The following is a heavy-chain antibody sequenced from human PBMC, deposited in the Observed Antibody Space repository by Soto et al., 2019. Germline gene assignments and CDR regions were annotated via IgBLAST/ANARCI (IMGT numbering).Heavy chain of an antibody. V-gene: IGHV4-59*01. Sequence: PSETLSLTCTVSGGSISSYYWSWIRQPPGKGLEWIGYIYYSGSTNYNPSLKSRVTISVDTSKNQFSLKLSSVTAADTAVYYCARSHGSGSYYNVGPIGYYYYYYMDVWGKGTTVTVSS. CDR3: ARSHGSGSYYNVGPIGYYYYYYMDV. CDR1: GGSISSYY. CDR2: IYYSGST. J-gene: IGHJ6*03. D-gene: IGHD3-10*01.